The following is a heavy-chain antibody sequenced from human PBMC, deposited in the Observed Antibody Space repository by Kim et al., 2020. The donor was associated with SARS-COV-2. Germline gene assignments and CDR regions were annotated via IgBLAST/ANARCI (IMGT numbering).Heavy chain of an antibody. D-gene: IGHD1-1*01. J-gene: IGHJ4*02. CDR1: EFTFSNYG. CDR3: ATRGTYNSFDY. V-gene: IGHV3-23*01. Sequence: GGSLRLSCAASEFTFSNYGMSWVRQAPGKGLEWVSFIGTGGRSTFYADSVKGRFTISRDNSKNTLYLQMSSLRAEDTAVYYCATRGTYNSFDYWGQGTLVTVSS. CDR2: IGTGGRST.